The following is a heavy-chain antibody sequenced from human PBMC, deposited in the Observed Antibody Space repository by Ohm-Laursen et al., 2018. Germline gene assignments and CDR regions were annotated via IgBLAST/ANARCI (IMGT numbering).Heavy chain of an antibody. V-gene: IGHV4-59*01. CDR1: GGSFSGYY. D-gene: IGHD2/OR15-2a*01. Sequence: TLSLTWVVYGGSFSGYYWSWIRQPPGKGLEWIGYIYYSGSTNYNPSLKSRVTISVDRSKNQFSLKLSSVTAADTAVYYCARARPVPLTIPLLNYYYGMDVWGQGTTVTVSS. CDR3: ARARPVPLTIPLLNYYYGMDV. J-gene: IGHJ6*02. CDR2: IYYSGST.